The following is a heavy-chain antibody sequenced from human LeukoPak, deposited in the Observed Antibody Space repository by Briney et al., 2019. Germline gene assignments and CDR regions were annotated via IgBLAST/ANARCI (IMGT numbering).Heavy chain of an antibody. J-gene: IGHJ4*02. D-gene: IGHD2-2*01. CDR2: ISGSGGST. CDR3: AKDQRVVKPTKASDY. CDR1: GFTFSSYA. Sequence: PGGSLRLSCAASGFTFSSYAMSRVRQAPGKGLEWVSAISGSGGSTYYADSVKGRFTISRDNSKNTLYLQMNSLRAEDTAVYYCAKDQRVVKPTKASDYWGQGTLVTVSS. V-gene: IGHV3-23*01.